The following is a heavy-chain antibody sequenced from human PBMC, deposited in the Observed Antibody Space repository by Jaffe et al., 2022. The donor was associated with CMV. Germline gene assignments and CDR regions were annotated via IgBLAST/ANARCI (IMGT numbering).Heavy chain of an antibody. CDR1: GFSFSDYY. CDR3: ARERGGYYDSSYNYRGHYFDY. V-gene: IGHV3-11*01. D-gene: IGHD3-22*01. J-gene: IGHJ4*02. Sequence: QVQLVESGGELVKPGGSLRLSCAASGFSFSDYYMNWIRQAPGKGLEWVSSISSSGNTIWYADSVKGRFTISRDNAKNSLYLQMNSLRAEDTGMYHCARERGGYYDSSYNYRGHYFDYWGQGTLVTVSS. CDR2: ISSSGNTI.